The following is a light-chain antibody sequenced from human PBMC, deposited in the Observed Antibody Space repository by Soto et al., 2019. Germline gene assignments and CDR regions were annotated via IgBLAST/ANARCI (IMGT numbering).Light chain of an antibody. J-gene: IGKJ4*01. CDR1: QSVSSN. V-gene: IGKV3-20*01. Sequence: EIVMTQSPVTLSVSPGERATLSCRASQSVSSNLAWYQQKPGQAPSLLIYGASSRATGIPDRFSGSGSGTDFTLTISRLEPEDFAVYYCQQYGSSLTFGGGTKVDIK. CDR2: GAS. CDR3: QQYGSSLT.